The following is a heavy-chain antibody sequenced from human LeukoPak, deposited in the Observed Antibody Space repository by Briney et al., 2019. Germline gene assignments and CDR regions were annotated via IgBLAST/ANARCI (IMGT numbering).Heavy chain of an antibody. CDR3: ARALCSGGSCYWYDS. J-gene: IGHJ5*01. D-gene: IGHD2-15*01. CDR2: IHPNSGGT. CDR1: GYTFTGYV. V-gene: IGHV1-2*02. Sequence: ASVKVSCKASGYTFTGYVMHWVRQAPGQGLEWMGWIHPNSGGTNYAQKSQGRVTMTRDTSISTAYMELSSLRSDDTAMYYCARALCSGGSCYWYDSWGQGTLVTVSS.